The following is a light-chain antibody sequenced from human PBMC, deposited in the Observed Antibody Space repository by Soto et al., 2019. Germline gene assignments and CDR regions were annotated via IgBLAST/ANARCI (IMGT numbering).Light chain of an antibody. Sequence: EIVLTQSPATLSLSPGDRASLSCRASQIVGITLAWYQQRPGQAPRLLIYDASSRAAGIPARFSGGGSGTDFALPISRLEPDDFAVYYCQQRFAWPLTFGGGTKVEIK. CDR3: QQRFAWPLT. J-gene: IGKJ4*01. CDR2: DAS. V-gene: IGKV3-11*01. CDR1: QIVGIT.